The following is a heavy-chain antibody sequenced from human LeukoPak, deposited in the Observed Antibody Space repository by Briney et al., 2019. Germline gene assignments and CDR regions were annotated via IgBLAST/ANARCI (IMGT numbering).Heavy chain of an antibody. CDR1: GFTFSSYE. CDR2: ISSSGSTI. Sequence: GGSLRLSCAASGFTFSSYEMSWVRQAPGKGLEWVSYISSSGSTIYYADSVKGRFIISRDNAKNSLYLQMNSLRAEDTAVYYCARRDSSWDYWGQGTLVTVSS. CDR3: ARRDSSWDY. D-gene: IGHD6-13*01. J-gene: IGHJ4*02. V-gene: IGHV3-48*03.